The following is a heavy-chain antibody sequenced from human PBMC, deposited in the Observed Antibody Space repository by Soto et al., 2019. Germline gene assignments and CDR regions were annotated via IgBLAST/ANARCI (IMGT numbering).Heavy chain of an antibody. CDR3: ISFIAAAIAIDY. CDR2: IYYSGST. J-gene: IGHJ4*02. CDR1: GGSISSSSYY. D-gene: IGHD6-13*01. Sequence: QLQLQESGPGLVKPSETLSLTCTVSGGSISSSSYYWGWIRQPPGKGLEWIGSIYYSGSTYYNPSLKSRVTISVDTSKNQFSLKLSSVTAADTAVYYCISFIAAAIAIDYWGQGTLVTVSS. V-gene: IGHV4-39*01.